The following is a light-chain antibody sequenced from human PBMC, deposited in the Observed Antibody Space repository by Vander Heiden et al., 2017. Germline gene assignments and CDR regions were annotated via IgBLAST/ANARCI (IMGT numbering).Light chain of an antibody. CDR3: QSYDSSLSGVV. V-gene: IGLV1-40*01. J-gene: IGLJ2*01. CDR1: GSNIGAGYY. Sequence: SVLTPPPSLSRAPGQPVTISCTWAGSNIGAGYYVHWYQHLPGTAPKFLIYGNSNRPSGVPDRFSGSKSGTSASLAITGLQADDEADYYCQSYDSSLSGVVFGGGTKLTVL. CDR2: GNS.